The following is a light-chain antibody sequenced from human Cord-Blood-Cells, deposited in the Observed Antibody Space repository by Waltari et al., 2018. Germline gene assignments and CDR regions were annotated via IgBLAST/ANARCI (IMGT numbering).Light chain of an antibody. J-gene: IGKJ4*01. Sequence: AIQLTQSPSSLSASVGDRVTITCRANQGISSALALYQHKPGKAPKLLIYDASSLESGVPSRFSGSGSGTDFTFTISSLQPEDFATYYCPQFNSYPLTFGGGTKVEIK. V-gene: IGKV1-13*02. CDR2: DAS. CDR1: QGISSA. CDR3: PQFNSYPLT.